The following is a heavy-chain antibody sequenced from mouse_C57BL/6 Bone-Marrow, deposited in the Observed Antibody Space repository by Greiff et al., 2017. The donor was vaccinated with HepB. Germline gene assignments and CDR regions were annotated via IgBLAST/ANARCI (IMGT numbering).Heavy chain of an antibody. CDR3: AREPITTVANWYFDV. CDR2: ISYDGSN. J-gene: IGHJ1*03. CDR1: GYSITSGYY. Sequence: VQLKESGPGLVKPSQSLSLTCSVTGYSITSGYYWNWIRQFPGNKLEWMGYISYDGSNNYNPSLKNRISITRDTSKNQFFLKLNSVTTEDTATYYCAREPITTVANWYFDVWGTGTTVTVSS. V-gene: IGHV3-6*01. D-gene: IGHD1-1*01.